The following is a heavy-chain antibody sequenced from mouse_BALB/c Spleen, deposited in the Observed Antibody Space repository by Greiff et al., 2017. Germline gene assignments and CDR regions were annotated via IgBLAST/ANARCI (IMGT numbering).Heavy chain of an antibody. Sequence: EVQVVESGPELVKPGASVKMSCKASGYTFTSYVMHWVKQKPGQGLEWIGYINPYNDGTKYNEKFKGKATLTSDKSSSTAYMELSSLTSEDSAVYYCAREGITTARFAYWGQGTLVTVSA. CDR3: AREGITTARFAY. V-gene: IGHV1-14*01. J-gene: IGHJ3*01. CDR1: GYTFTSYV. CDR2: INPYNDGT. D-gene: IGHD1-2*01.